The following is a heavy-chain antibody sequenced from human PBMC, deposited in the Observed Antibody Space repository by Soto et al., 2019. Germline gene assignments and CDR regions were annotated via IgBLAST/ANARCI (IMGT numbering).Heavy chain of an antibody. CDR2: MNPNSGNT. CDR3: ARVVAGYYYYYGMDV. V-gene: IGHV1-8*01. CDR1: GYTFTSYD. Sequence: GASVKVSCKASGYTFTSYDINWVRQATGQGLEWMGWMNPNSGNTGYAQMFQGRVTMTRNTSISTAYMELSSLRSEDTAVYYCARVVAGYYYYYGMDVWGQGTTVTVSS. D-gene: IGHD6-19*01. J-gene: IGHJ6*02.